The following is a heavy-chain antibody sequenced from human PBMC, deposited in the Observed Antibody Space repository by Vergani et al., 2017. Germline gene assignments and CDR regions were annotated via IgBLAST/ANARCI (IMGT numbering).Heavy chain of an antibody. CDR3: ARERRDCSSTSCYRRFDY. CDR1: GFTFSSYS. J-gene: IGHJ4*02. D-gene: IGHD2-2*02. V-gene: IGHV3-21*04. Sequence: EVQLVESGGGLVQPGGSLRLSCAASGFTFSSYSMNWVRQAPGKGLEWVSSISSSSSYIYYADSVKGRFTISRDNAKNSLYLQMNSLRAEDTAVYYCARERRDCSSTSCYRRFDYWGQGTLVTVSS. CDR2: ISSSSSYI.